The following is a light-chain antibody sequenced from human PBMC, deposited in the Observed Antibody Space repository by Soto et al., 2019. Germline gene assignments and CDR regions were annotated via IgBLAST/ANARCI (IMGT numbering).Light chain of an antibody. J-gene: IGLJ2*01. CDR1: SNNIDSHNF. V-gene: IGLV2-23*01. Sequence: QSVLTQPASVSGSTGQSITISCTVTSNNIDSHNFVSWYQQHPGKVPKPMIYEDTERPSGVSDRFSGSKSGRTASLTISGLQAEDEADYYCCSYAGQTVFFAGGTKLTVL. CDR3: CSYAGQTVF. CDR2: EDT.